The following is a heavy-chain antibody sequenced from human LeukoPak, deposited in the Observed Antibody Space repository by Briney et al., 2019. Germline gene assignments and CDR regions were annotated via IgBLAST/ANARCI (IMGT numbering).Heavy chain of an antibody. Sequence: SETLSLTCTVSGVSISSYYWSWIRQPPGKGLEWIGYIYYSGSTNYNPSLKSRVTISVDTSKNQFSLKLSSVTAADTAVYYCATTRPKYYYDSSGYYYGGLGAFDIWGQGTMVTVSS. CDR1: GVSISSYY. J-gene: IGHJ3*02. CDR3: ATTRPKYYYDSSGYYYGGLGAFDI. V-gene: IGHV4-59*08. D-gene: IGHD3-22*01. CDR2: IYYSGST.